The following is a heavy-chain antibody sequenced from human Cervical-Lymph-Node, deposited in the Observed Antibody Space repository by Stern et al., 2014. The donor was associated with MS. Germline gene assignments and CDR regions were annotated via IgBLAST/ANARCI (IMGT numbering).Heavy chain of an antibody. J-gene: IGHJ5*02. CDR1: GFPFSSYA. V-gene: IGHV3-23*04. CDR3: GRDLHYWTADA. Sequence: EDQLVESGGGLVQPGGSLRLSCAVSGFPFSSYAMTWVRQAPGKGLEWVSGSGGDGGTHYADSVRGRFPISRDNSQNMLYLQMDNLRAEDTAIYYCGRDLHYWTADAWGQGTLVTVSS. D-gene: IGHD1-1*01. CDR2: GSGGDGGT.